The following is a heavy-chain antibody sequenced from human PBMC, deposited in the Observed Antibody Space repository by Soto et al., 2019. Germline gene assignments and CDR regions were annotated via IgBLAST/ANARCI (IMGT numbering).Heavy chain of an antibody. CDR3: AKGNYDSSGYYWIDD. CDR1: GFTFDDYA. Sequence: EVQLVESGGGLVQPGRSLRLSCAASGFTFDDYAMHWVRQAPGKGLEWVSGISWNSGSIGYADSVKGRFTISRDNAKHSLYLQMNSLRAEDTALYYCAKGNYDSSGYYWIDDWGQGTLVTVSS. CDR2: ISWNSGSI. J-gene: IGHJ4*02. D-gene: IGHD3-22*01. V-gene: IGHV3-9*01.